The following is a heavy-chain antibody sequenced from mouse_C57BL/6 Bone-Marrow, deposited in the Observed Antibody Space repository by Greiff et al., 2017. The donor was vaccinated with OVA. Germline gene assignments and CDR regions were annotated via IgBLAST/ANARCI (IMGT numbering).Heavy chain of an antibody. CDR3: ARWVMARYWYCDV. J-gene: IGHJ1*03. D-gene: IGHD1-1*02. CDR1: GYTFTSYW. Sequence: QVQLQQPGAELVRPGTSVKLSCKASGYTFTSYWMHWVKQRPGQGLEWIGVIDPSDSYTNYNQKFKGKATLTVDTSSSTAYMQLSSLTSEDSAVYYCARWVMARYWYCDVWGTGTTVTVSS. V-gene: IGHV1-59*01. CDR2: IDPSDSYT.